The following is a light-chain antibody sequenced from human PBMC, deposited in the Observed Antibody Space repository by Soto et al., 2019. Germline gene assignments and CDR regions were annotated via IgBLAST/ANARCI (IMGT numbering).Light chain of an antibody. J-gene: IGKJ5*01. V-gene: IGKV3-15*01. CDR2: DAS. Sequence: EVVMTQSPATLSVSPGERATLSCRASQSVSGNLAWYQQKPGQAPRLRIYDASTRATDIPARFSGSGSGTEFTLTISSLQSEDFAVYSCQQYNNWLITFGQGTRLEIK. CDR3: QQYNNWLIT. CDR1: QSVSGN.